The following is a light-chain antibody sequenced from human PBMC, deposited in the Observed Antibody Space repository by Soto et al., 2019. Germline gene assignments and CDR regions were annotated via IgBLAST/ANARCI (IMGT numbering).Light chain of an antibody. CDR3: CSYEGSYTFEMV. V-gene: IGLV2-11*01. Sequence: QSALTQPRSVSGSPGQSVTISCTGTSSDVGGYNYVSWYQQHPGKAPKLMIYDVSKRPSGVPDRFSGSKSGNTASLTISGLQAEDEADYYCCSYEGSYTFEMVFGGGTTLTVL. J-gene: IGLJ2*01. CDR1: SSDVGGYNY. CDR2: DVS.